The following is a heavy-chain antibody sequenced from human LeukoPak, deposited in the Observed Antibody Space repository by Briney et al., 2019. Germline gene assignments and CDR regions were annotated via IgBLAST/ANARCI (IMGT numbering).Heavy chain of an antibody. J-gene: IGHJ4*02. CDR3: ARDDFTPYYFDY. Sequence: GGSLRLSCTVSGFTVSSNSMSWVRQAPGKGLEWVSFIYSDNTHYSDSVKGRFTISRDNSKNTLYLQMNSLRAEDTAVYYCARDDFTPYYFDYWGQGTLVTVSS. D-gene: IGHD3/OR15-3a*01. V-gene: IGHV3-53*01. CDR2: IYSDNT. CDR1: GFTVSSNS.